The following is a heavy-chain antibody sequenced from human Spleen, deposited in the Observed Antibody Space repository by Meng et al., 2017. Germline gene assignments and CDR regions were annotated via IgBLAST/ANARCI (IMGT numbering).Heavy chain of an antibody. D-gene: IGHD6-19*01. V-gene: IGHV4-31*03. CDR3: ARGSTGWSTDYDY. CDR2: IYYSGTT. CDR1: GDSISSGGYY. Sequence: QMQLQDSGQGLVKPSQTLSFTCTVSGDSISSGGYYWSWIRQHPGKGLEWIGFIYYSGTTYYNPSLKSRVSISVDTSKNQFSLKLNSVTAADTAVYYCARGSTGWSTDYDYWGQGTLVTVSS. J-gene: IGHJ4*02.